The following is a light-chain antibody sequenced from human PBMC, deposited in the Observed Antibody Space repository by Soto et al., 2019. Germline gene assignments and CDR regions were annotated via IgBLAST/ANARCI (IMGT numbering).Light chain of an antibody. J-gene: IGKJ1*01. CDR3: QQYNSYS. Sequence: DIQMTQSPSALSVAVGDRVTIICRASQSISSWLAWYQQKPGTAPKLLIYHASTLESGVPSRFSGSGSGTEFTFTISSLQPDDFATYYCQQYNSYSFGQGTKVDI. V-gene: IGKV1-5*02. CDR1: QSISSW. CDR2: HAS.